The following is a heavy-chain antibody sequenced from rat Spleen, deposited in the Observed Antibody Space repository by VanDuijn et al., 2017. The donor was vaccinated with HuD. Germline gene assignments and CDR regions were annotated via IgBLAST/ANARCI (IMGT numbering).Heavy chain of an antibody. CDR3: ARGGNGPKDYYVDN. D-gene: IGHD1-7*01. CDR1: GFSLTTYN. CDR2: IWTGGDT. Sequence: QVQLKESGPGLVQPSQTLSLTCTVSGFSLTTYNVHWIRQPTGKGLEWMGMIWTGGDTDYNSALRSRLSISRDTAKSQVFLRMDSLQKEDIATYYCARGGNGPKDYYVDNWGQGVTVTVSS. J-gene: IGHJ2*01. V-gene: IGHV2-30*01.